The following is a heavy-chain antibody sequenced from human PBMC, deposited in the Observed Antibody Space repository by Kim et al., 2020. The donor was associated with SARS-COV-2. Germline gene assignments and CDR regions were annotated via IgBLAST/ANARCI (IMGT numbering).Heavy chain of an antibody. CDR1: GYSFTSYW. CDR3: ARRRYGSGSYNVAFDI. J-gene: IGHJ3*02. Sequence: GESLKISCKGSGYSFTSYWIGWVRQMPGKGLEWMGIIYPGDSDTRYNPSFQGQVTISADKSISTAYLQWSSLKASDTAMYYCARRRYGSGSYNVAFDIWGQGTMVTVSS. CDR2: IYPGDSDT. V-gene: IGHV5-51*01. D-gene: IGHD3-10*01.